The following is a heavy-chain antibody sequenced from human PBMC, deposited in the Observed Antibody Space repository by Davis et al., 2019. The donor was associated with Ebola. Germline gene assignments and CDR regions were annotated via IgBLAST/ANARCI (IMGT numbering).Heavy chain of an antibody. CDR3: ARLRGFERIGDLFWFDP. D-gene: IGHD3-10*01. Sequence: GESLKISCKGSGYSFTSYWIGWVRQMPGKGLEWMGIIYPGDSDTRYSPSFQGQVTISADKSISTAYLQWSSLKASDTAVYYCARLRGFERIGDLFWFDPWGQGTLVTVSS. V-gene: IGHV5-51*01. CDR2: IYPGDSDT. CDR1: GYSFTSYW. J-gene: IGHJ5*02.